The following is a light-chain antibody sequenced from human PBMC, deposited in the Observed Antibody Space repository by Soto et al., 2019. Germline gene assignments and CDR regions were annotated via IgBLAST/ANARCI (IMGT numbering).Light chain of an antibody. CDR1: TSDVGGYKY. CDR3: SSYTIFSTLV. J-gene: IGLJ1*01. Sequence: QSALTQPASVSGSPGQSITISCTGTTSDVGGYKYVSWYQQHPGKVPTLLIYEVSNRPLGVSNRFSGSKSGSTASLTISGLQPEDEGIYYCSSYTIFSTLVFGAGTKVTVL. CDR2: EVS. V-gene: IGLV2-14*01.